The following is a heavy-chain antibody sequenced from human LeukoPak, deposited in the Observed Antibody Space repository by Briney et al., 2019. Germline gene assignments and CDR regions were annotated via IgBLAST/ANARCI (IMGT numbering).Heavy chain of an antibody. CDR3: ARDRNLRAFDY. Sequence: GGSLRLSCAASGFTFSSYGMHWVRQAPGKGLEWVAVISYDGSNKYYADSVKGRFTISRDNSKNTLYLQMNSLRAEDTAVYYCARDRNLRAFDYWGQGTLVTVSS. CDR2: ISYDGSNK. V-gene: IGHV3-30*19. CDR1: GFTFSSYG. D-gene: IGHD4-17*01. J-gene: IGHJ4*02.